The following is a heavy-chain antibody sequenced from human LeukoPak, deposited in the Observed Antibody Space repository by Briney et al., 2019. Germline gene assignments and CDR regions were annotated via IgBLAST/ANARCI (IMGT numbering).Heavy chain of an antibody. Sequence: ASVKVSCKASGYTFTSYYMHWVRQAPGQGLEWMGIINPSGGSTSYAQKFQGRVTMTRDTSTSTVYMELRSLRSDDTAVYYCAGTGWDIVVVPAADDFDYWGQGTLATVSS. CDR3: AGTGWDIVVVPAADDFDY. V-gene: IGHV1-46*01. D-gene: IGHD2-2*01. CDR1: GYTFTSYY. J-gene: IGHJ4*02. CDR2: INPSGGST.